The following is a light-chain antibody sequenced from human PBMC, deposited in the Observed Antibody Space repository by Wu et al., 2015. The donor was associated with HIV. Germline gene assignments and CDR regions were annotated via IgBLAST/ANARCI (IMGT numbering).Light chain of an antibody. CDR2: DAS. CDR1: QSVSGT. V-gene: IGKV3-11*01. CDR3: QQHYKWPLT. J-gene: IGKJ5*01. Sequence: EIVMTQSPATLSVSPGETATLSCRASQSVSGTIAWYQQKPGQAPRLLIFDASTRATGISDRFSGGGSVTDFTLTISSLEPEDSAVYYCQQHYKWPLTFGQGTRLEIK.